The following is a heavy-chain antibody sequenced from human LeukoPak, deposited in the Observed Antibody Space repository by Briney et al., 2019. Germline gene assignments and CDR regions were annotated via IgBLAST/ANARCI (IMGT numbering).Heavy chain of an antibody. Sequence: GRSLRLSCAASGFTFSSYGMHWVRQAPGKGLEWVAVIWYDGTNKNYADSVKGRFTISRDNSKNTLFLLMDSLRAEDTAVYYCARALNTVTTSWFDPWGQGTLVTVSS. J-gene: IGHJ5*02. CDR2: IWYDGTNK. D-gene: IGHD4-17*01. CDR1: GFTFSSYG. CDR3: ARALNTVTTSWFDP. V-gene: IGHV3-33*01.